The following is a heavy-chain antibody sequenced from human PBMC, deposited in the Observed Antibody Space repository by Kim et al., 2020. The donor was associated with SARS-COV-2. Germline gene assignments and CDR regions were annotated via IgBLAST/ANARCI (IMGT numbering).Heavy chain of an antibody. J-gene: IGHJ6*02. CDR3: ASRYYDILTGYGYYYYYGMDV. D-gene: IGHD3-9*01. CDR1: GYTFTSYA. Sequence: ASVKVSCKASGYTFTSYAMNWVRQAPGQGLEWMGWINTNTGNPTYAQGFTGRFVFSLDTSVSTAYLQISSLKAEDTAVYYCASRYYDILTGYGYYYYYGMDVWGQGTTVTVSS. V-gene: IGHV7-4-1*02. CDR2: INTNTGNP.